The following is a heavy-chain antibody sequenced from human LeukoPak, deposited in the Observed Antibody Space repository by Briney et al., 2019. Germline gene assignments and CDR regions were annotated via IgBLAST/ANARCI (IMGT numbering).Heavy chain of an antibody. J-gene: IGHJ5*02. Sequence: GGSLRLSCAASGITFSSYGMTWVRQAPGKGLEWVSYISGSSGTILYADSVKGRFTISRDNAKNSLYLQMNSLRDEDAAVYYCARAPRGADNWFDPWGQGTLVTVSS. CDR2: ISGSSGTI. V-gene: IGHV3-48*02. CDR1: GITFSSYG. CDR3: ARAPRGADNWFDP. D-gene: IGHD3-10*01.